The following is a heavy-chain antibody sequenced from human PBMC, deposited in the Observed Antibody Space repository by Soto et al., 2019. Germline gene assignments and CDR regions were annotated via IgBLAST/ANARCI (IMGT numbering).Heavy chain of an antibody. CDR3: AKDVPSPAYYYDSSGENAFDI. J-gene: IGHJ3*02. D-gene: IGHD3-22*01. CDR2: ISGSGGST. CDR1: GFTFSSYA. V-gene: IGHV3-23*01. Sequence: LRLSCAASGFTFSSYAMSWVRQAPGKGLEWVSAISGSGGSTYYADSVKGRFTISRDNSKNTLYLQMNSLRAEDTAVYYCAKDVPSPAYYYDSSGENAFDIWGQGTMVTVSS.